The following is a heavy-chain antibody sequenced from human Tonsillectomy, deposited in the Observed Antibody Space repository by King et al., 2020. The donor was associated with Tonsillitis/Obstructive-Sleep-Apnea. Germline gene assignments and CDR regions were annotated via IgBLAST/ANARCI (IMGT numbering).Heavy chain of an antibody. CDR3: ARDIVVVPAAMWGRLYSSSSDAFDI. Sequence: QLVQSGGGLVQPGGSLRLSCAASGFTFSSYSMNWVRQAPGKGLEWVSYISSSSSTIYYADSVKGRFTISRDNAKNSLYLQMNSLRDEDTAVYYCARDIVVVPAAMWGRLYSSSSDAFDIWGQGRMVTVSS. CDR1: GFTFSSYS. J-gene: IGHJ3*02. CDR2: ISSSSSTI. V-gene: IGHV3-48*02. D-gene: IGHD2-2*01.